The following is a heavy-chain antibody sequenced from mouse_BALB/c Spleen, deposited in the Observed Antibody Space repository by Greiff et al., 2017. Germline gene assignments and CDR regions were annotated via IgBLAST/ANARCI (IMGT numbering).Heavy chain of an antibody. CDR3: ARDSYGNYEAWFAY. V-gene: IGHV5-9-3*01. CDR1: GFTFSSYA. CDR2: ISSGGSYT. Sequence: EVKLVESGGGLVKPGGSLKLSCAASGFTFSSYAMSWVRQTPEKRLEWVATISSGGSYTYYPDSVKGRFTISRDNAKNTLYLQMSSLRSEDTAMYYCARDSYGNYEAWFAYWGQGTLVTVSA. J-gene: IGHJ3*01. D-gene: IGHD2-1*01.